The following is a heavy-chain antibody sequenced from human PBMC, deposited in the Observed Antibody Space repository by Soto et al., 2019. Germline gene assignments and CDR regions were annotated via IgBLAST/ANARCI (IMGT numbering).Heavy chain of an antibody. V-gene: IGHV1-8*01. Sequence: EASVKVSCKASGYTFTSYDINWVRQATGQGLEWMGWMNPNSGNTGYAQKFQGRVTMTRNTSISTAYMELSSLRSEDTAMYYCAREGSGYSTPRYYYGMDVWGQGTTVTVSS. J-gene: IGHJ6*02. CDR2: MNPNSGNT. CDR1: GYTFTSYD. CDR3: AREGSGYSTPRYYYGMDV. D-gene: IGHD6-25*01.